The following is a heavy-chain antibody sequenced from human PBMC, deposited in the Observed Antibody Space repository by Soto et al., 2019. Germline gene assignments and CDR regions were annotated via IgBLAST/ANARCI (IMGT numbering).Heavy chain of an antibody. CDR3: TTEMRHTNGWYGAFDI. D-gene: IGHD6-19*01. CDR1: GLTFSNAW. Sequence: EVQLVESGGGFVEPGESLRLSCEASGLTFSNAWMDWVRQAPGKGLEWVGPVKSKVDGGATDYAAAVKGRFTISRDDSRDSLYLQMNTLKSDDTAVYFCTTEMRHTNGWYGAFDIWGQGTMVTVSS. CDR2: VKSKVDGGAT. J-gene: IGHJ3*02. V-gene: IGHV3-15*01.